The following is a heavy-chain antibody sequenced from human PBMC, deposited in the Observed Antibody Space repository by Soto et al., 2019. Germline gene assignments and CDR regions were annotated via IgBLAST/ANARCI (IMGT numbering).Heavy chain of an antibody. Sequence: EVQLLESGGGLVQPGGSLRLSCAASGFTFSSYAMSWVRQAPGKGLEWVSAIRGSGGSTYYADSVKGRFTISRDNSKNTLYLQMNSLRAEDTAVYYCAKDPRWFGELFLEMGWFDPWGQGTLVTVSS. CDR3: AKDPRWFGELFLEMGWFDP. D-gene: IGHD3-10*01. CDR1: GFTFSSYA. J-gene: IGHJ5*02. CDR2: IRGSGGST. V-gene: IGHV3-23*01.